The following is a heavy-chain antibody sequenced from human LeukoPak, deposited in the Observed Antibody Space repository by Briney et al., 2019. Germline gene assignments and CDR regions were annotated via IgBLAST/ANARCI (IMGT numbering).Heavy chain of an antibody. D-gene: IGHD4-17*01. CDR2: ISAYNGNT. CDR3: ARESDYGAPVGFYC. J-gene: IGHJ4*02. CDR1: DYTFTSYG. V-gene: IGHV1-18*01. Sequence: GPSVKVSCKASDYTFTSYGISSVRQAPGHGLEWMGWISAYNGNTTYAQKLQGRVTMTTETSTSTGYMELRSVRSDDTAVYYCARESDYGAPVGFYCWGQGTLVTVSS.